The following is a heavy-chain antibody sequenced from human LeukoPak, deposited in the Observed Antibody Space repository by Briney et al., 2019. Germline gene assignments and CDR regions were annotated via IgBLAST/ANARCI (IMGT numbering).Heavy chain of an antibody. CDR1: GFTLSSYW. V-gene: IGHV3-7*03. CDR3: AKGSALGYRVPGY. CDR2: IKEDGSEK. Sequence: GGSLRLSCVVSGFTLSSYWMSWVRQAPGKGLEWVANIKEDGSEKYYVDSVKGRFTISRDNAKNSVYLQMNSLRAEDTAVYYCAKGSALGYRVPGYWGQGTLVTVSS. J-gene: IGHJ4*02. D-gene: IGHD5-18*01.